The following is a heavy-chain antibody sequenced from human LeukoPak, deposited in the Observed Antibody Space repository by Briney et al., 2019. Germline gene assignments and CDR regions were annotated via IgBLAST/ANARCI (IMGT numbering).Heavy chain of an antibody. CDR3: AGVRRAWAYYFDY. V-gene: IGHV4-59*12. J-gene: IGHJ4*03. D-gene: IGHD7-27*01. CDR1: GGSISSYY. Sequence: PSETLSLTCTVSGGSISSYYWSWIRQPPGKGLEWIGYIYYSGSTNYNPSLKSRVTISVDPSKNQFSLKLNSVTAADTAVYYCAGVRRAWAYYFDYWGPRTLCTVSS. CDR2: IYYSGST.